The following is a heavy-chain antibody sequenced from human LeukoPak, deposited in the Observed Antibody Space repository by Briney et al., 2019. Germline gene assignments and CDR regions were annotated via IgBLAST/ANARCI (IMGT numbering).Heavy chain of an antibody. J-gene: IGHJ6*03. Sequence: PGGSLRLSCAASGFAFSSFAMGWVRQSRRKGLEWLSTINGGGNTTFYSDSVKGHFTISRDNSKNTLYLHMDSLRPDDTATYYCTKELHVAVAVADYYYFYMDVWGRGTAVTVSS. V-gene: IGHV3-23*01. D-gene: IGHD6-19*01. CDR3: TKELHVAVAVADYYYFYMDV. CDR2: INGGGNTT. CDR1: GFAFSSFA.